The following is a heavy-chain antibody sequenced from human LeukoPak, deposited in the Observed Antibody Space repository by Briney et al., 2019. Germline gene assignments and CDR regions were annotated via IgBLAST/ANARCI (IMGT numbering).Heavy chain of an antibody. V-gene: IGHV1-2*02. CDR3: AGESGDYKSPSFSHDY. Sequence: GASVKVSCKAAGYTFTGQNIHWVRQVPGEGLEWMGWINPNRGDTNYAQQFQGSVTMTRDTSISTAHMELSRLRSDDTAVYFCAGESGDYKSPSFSHDYWGQGTLVTVSS. J-gene: IGHJ4*02. D-gene: IGHD4-17*01. CDR2: INPNRGDT. CDR1: GYTFTGQN.